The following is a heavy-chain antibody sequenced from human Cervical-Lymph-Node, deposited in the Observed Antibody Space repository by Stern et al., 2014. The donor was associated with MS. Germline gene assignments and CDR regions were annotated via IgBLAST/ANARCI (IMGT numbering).Heavy chain of an antibody. D-gene: IGHD6-6*01. V-gene: IGHV3-9*01. Sequence: EVQLVESGGGLVQPGRSLRLSCAASGFTFDDYAMHWVRQAPGEGLEWVSGISWNSDSLDYADSVKGRFTISRDSAKKSLHLQMNSLRPEDTALYYCVKGFEYSTSSRAILEYWGQGTLVTVSS. CDR2: ISWNSDSL. CDR1: GFTFDDYA. CDR3: VKGFEYSTSSRAILEY. J-gene: IGHJ4*02.